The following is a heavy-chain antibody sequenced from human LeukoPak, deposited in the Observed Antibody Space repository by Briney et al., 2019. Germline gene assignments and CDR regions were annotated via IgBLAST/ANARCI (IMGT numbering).Heavy chain of an antibody. D-gene: IGHD4-17*01. CDR3: ARGDLRPYYYYGMDV. Sequence: GGSLRLSCAASGFTFSSYAMTWVRQAPGKGLEWVSAISGSGGGTYYADSVKGRFTISRDTSKNTLYLQMNSLRAEDTAVYYCARGDLRPYYYYGMDVWGQGTTVTVSS. J-gene: IGHJ6*02. CDR1: GFTFSSYA. CDR2: ISGSGGGT. V-gene: IGHV3-23*01.